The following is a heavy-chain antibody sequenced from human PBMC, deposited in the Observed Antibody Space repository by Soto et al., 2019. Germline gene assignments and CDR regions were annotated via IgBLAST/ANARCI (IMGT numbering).Heavy chain of an antibody. CDR1: GGSISSGDYY. CDR3: ARDFSSSYCSGGSCYSNHDAFDI. J-gene: IGHJ3*02. CDR2: IYYSGST. D-gene: IGHD2-15*01. V-gene: IGHV4-30-4*01. Sequence: SETLSLTCTVSGGSISSGDYYWSWIRQPPGKGLEWIGYIYYSGSTYYNPSLKSRVTMSVDTSKNQFSLKLSSVTAADTAVYYCARDFSSSYCSGGSCYSNHDAFDIWGQGTMVTVSS.